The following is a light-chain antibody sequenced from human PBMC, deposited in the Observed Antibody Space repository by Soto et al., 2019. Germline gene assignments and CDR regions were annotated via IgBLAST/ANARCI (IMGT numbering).Light chain of an antibody. J-gene: IGKJ1*01. CDR3: YQYNDWPPA. CDR2: GAS. CDR1: QSVSSSY. Sequence: EVVMTQSPSTLSVSAGARATHSCRASQSVSSSYLAWYQQKPGQAPRLLMFGASTRATGIPGRFSGTGYGRGFSLTISSLQPEDFAVYYCYQYNDWPPAFGQGTKVDIK. V-gene: IGKV3-15*01.